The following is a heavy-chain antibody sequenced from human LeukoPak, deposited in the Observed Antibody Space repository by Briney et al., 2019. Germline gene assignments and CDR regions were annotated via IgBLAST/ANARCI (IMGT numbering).Heavy chain of an antibody. V-gene: IGHV1-18*01. J-gene: IGHJ4*02. D-gene: IGHD3-10*01. CDR3: ARDIENHSPSGAYFDS. CDR1: GYTFTSYG. CDR2: ISVYTGNT. Sequence: SVKVSCKASGYTFTSYGFSWVRQAPGQGLEWMGWISVYTGNTNYAQKFQDRVTLTTDTSTTTAYMELRSLRSADTAVYYCARDIENHSPSGAYFDSWGQGTLVTVSS.